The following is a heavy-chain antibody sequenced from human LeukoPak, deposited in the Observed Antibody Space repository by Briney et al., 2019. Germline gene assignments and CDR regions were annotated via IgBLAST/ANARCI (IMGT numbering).Heavy chain of an antibody. V-gene: IGHV3-74*01. Sequence: GGSLRLSCAASGFTFSNYWMHWVRQAPGKGLVWASRINSDGINTSYADSVKGRFTISRDNAKNTLNLQMSSLRAEDTALYYCARDWFTRLGELSPDRAFDYWGQGTLVTVSS. CDR3: ARDWFTRLGELSPDRAFDY. CDR2: INSDGINT. J-gene: IGHJ4*02. D-gene: IGHD3-16*02. CDR1: GFTFSNYW.